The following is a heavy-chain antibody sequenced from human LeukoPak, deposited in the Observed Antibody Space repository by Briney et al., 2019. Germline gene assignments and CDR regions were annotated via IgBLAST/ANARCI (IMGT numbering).Heavy chain of an antibody. CDR3: TRGTRGLN. CDR2: IRSKDSGGTT. CDR1: GLTFGDYP. Sequence: PGGSLRLSCTTSGLTFGDYPMSWFRQAPGKGLEWVAVIRSKDSGGTTEYAASVKGRFSLSRDDSRSIAYLQMSSLKTEDTALYYCTRGTRGLNWGQGTLVTVSS. D-gene: IGHD1-7*01. V-gene: IGHV3-49*03. J-gene: IGHJ4*02.